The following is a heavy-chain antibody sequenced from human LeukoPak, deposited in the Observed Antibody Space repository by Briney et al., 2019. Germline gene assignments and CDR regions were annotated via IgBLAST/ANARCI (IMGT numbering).Heavy chain of an antibody. CDR3: ASMNYYGAGAEIDY. Sequence: SETLSLTCAVSGGSISSSSYYWGWIRQPPGKGLEWIGSIYYSGSTYYNPSLKSRVTISVDTSKNQFSLKLSSVTAADTAVYYCASMNYYGAGAEIDYWGQGTLVTVSS. J-gene: IGHJ4*02. CDR1: GGSISSSSYY. D-gene: IGHD3-10*01. V-gene: IGHV4-39*01. CDR2: IYYSGST.